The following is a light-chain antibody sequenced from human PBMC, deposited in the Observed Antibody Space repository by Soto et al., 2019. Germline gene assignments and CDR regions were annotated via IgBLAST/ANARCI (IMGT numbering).Light chain of an antibody. J-gene: IGLJ2*01. CDR3: CSYAGSSTNVV. Sequence: QAVVTQPRSVSGSPGQSVTISFTGTGSDVGGYNFVSWYQQHPGKAPKLMIYDVTKRPSGVPDRFSGSKSGNTASLTISGLQAEDEADYYCCSYAGSSTNVVFGGGTKLTVL. CDR1: GSDVGGYNF. CDR2: DVT. V-gene: IGLV2-11*01.